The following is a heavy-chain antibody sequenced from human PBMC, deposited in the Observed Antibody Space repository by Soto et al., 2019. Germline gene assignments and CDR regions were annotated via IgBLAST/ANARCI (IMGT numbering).Heavy chain of an antibody. Sequence: QVQLVESGGGVVQPGRSLRLSCAASGFTFSSYAMHWVRQAPGKGLEWVAVISYDGSNKYYADSVKGRFTISRDNSKNTLYLQKNSLRAEDTAVYYWARDRGGDDYGDYGAFDIWGQGTMVTVSS. V-gene: IGHV3-30-3*01. D-gene: IGHD4-17*01. CDR2: ISYDGSNK. CDR1: GFTFSSYA. J-gene: IGHJ3*02. CDR3: ARDRGGDDYGDYGAFDI.